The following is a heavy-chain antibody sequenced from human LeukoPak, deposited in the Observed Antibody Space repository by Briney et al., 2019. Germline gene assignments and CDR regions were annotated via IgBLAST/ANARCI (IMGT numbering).Heavy chain of an antibody. J-gene: IGHJ6*04. D-gene: IGHD3-10*01. Sequence: GGSLRLSCAASGFTFSGYWMSWLRQAPGKGLEWVANIKQDGGEKYYVDSVKGRFTIFRDNAKNSLYLQMNSLRAEGTAVYYCARDRGFGQADVWGKGTTVTVSS. V-gene: IGHV3-7*01. CDR2: IKQDGGEK. CDR1: GFTFSGYW. CDR3: ARDRGFGQADV.